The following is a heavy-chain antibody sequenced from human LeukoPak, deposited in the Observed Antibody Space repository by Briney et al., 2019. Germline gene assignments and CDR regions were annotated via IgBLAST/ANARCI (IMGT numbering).Heavy chain of an antibody. V-gene: IGHV4-39*01. CDR2: IYYSGNT. D-gene: IGHD3-22*01. J-gene: IGHJ4*02. Sequence: SETLSLTCTVSGSSISSSSYYWGWIRQPPGKGLEWIGSIYYSGNTYYNPSLKSRVTISVDTSKNQFSLKLSSVTAADTAVYYCARYYDSSGSDYWGQGTLVTVSS. CDR3: ARYYDSSGSDY. CDR1: GSSISSSSYY.